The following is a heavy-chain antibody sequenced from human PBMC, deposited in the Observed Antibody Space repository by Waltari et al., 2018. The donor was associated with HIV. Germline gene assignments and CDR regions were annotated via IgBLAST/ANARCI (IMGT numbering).Heavy chain of an antibody. D-gene: IGHD2-15*01. CDR2: IYYSGST. Sequence: QVQLQESRPGLVKPSETLSLTCTVSGCSISSYYWSWSRQPPGKGLEWLGYIYYSGSTNYSPSLKSRVTISVDTSKNQFSLKLSSVTAADTAVYYCAREKGVYCSGGSCQGWFDPWGQGTLVTVSS. CDR1: GCSISSYY. V-gene: IGHV4-59*01. CDR3: AREKGVYCSGGSCQGWFDP. J-gene: IGHJ5*02.